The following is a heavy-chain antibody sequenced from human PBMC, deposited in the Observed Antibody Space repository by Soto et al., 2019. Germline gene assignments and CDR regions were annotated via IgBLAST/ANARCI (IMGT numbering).Heavy chain of an antibody. CDR2: MSPDGGKK. D-gene: IGHD3-10*01. J-gene: IGHJ4*02. CDR3: ITEDGCYYDSGTYYCPDY. CDR1: GFSFSTAW. Sequence: GGSLRLSCAASGFSFSTAWMNWVRLAPGKGLEWVAIMSPDGGKKYYLDSVKGRFTISRDNANNSLYLQMNSLQTDDTGVYYCITEDGCYYDSGTYYCPDYWGQGTQVTVSS. V-gene: IGHV3-7*03.